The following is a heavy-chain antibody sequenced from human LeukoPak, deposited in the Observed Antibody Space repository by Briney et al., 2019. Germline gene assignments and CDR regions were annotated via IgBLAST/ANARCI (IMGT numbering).Heavy chain of an antibody. Sequence: GGSLRLSCAASGFTFRSYSMNWVRQAPGKRLEWLSSITSSGSHMYYADSVRGRFTISRDNANNSLYLQMNSLRAEDTAVYYCARDREYSGYDIDHWGQGTLVTVSS. CDR1: GFTFRSYS. J-gene: IGHJ4*02. CDR3: ARDREYSGYDIDH. CDR2: ITSSGSHM. D-gene: IGHD5-12*01. V-gene: IGHV3-21*01.